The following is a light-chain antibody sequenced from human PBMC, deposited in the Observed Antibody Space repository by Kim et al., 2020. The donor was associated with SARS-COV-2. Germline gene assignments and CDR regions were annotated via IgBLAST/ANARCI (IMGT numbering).Light chain of an antibody. Sequence: LSPGERATLSCRASQSVSSNYLAWYQRKPGQAPRLLIYGASSRATGIPDRFSGSGSGTDFTLTISRLEPEDSAVYYCQQYDTSRTFGQGTKVDIK. V-gene: IGKV3-20*01. CDR1: QSVSSNY. J-gene: IGKJ1*01. CDR2: GAS. CDR3: QQYDTSRT.